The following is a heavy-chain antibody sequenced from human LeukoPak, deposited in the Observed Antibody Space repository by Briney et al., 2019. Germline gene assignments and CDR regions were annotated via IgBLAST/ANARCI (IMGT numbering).Heavy chain of an antibody. CDR3: ARGGKYSST. V-gene: IGHV3-11*01. D-gene: IGHD6-13*01. CDR1: GFTFSDYY. Sequence: MAGGSLRLSCAASGFTFSDYYMTWIRQAPGKGLEWVSDISPGGSTMYYADSVKGRFTISRDNAKNSLYLQMSSLRAEDTAVYYCARGGKYSSTWGQGTLVTVSS. J-gene: IGHJ5*02. CDR2: ISPGGSTM.